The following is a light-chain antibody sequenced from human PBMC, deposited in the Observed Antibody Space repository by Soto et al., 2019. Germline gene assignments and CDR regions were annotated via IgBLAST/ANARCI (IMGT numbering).Light chain of an antibody. CDR1: ETISHF. V-gene: IGKV1-39*01. Sequence: DIQMTQSPSLLSASVGDRVTITCRASETISHFLNWYQQEPGKAPKLLIYDASSLQSGVPSRFSGSGSGADFTLTISSLQPEDFAIYYCQQSYRTPLTFGGGTKVDIK. CDR3: QQSYRTPLT. J-gene: IGKJ4*01. CDR2: DAS.